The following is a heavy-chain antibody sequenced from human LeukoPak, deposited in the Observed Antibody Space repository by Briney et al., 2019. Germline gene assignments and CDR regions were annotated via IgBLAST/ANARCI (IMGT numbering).Heavy chain of an antibody. V-gene: IGHV7-4-1*02. CDR2: INTNTGNP. Sequence: GASVKVSCKASGYSFTNYAMNWVRQAPGQGLEWTGWINTNTGNPTYAQGFTGRFVFSLDTSVSTAYLQISSLKAEDTAVYYCARNNADGEGRFSYWGQGTLVTVSS. D-gene: IGHD3-10*01. J-gene: IGHJ4*02. CDR1: GYSFTNYA. CDR3: ARNNADGEGRFSY.